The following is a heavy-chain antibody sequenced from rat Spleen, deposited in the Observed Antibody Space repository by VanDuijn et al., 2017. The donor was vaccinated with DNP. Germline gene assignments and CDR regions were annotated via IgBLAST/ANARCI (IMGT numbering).Heavy chain of an antibody. CDR2: ISSGGST. D-gene: IGHD1-12*02. CDR3: ARDGPRIAW. V-gene: IGHV2S12*01. CDR1: GFSLTSYG. Sequence: QVQLKESGPGLVQPSQTLSLTCTVSGFSLTSYGVSWIRQPPGKGLEWIATISSGGSTFYNSALKSRLTISRDTSKSQVFLRMNSLQTEDTATYYCARDGPRIAWWGQGVMVTVSS. J-gene: IGHJ2*01.